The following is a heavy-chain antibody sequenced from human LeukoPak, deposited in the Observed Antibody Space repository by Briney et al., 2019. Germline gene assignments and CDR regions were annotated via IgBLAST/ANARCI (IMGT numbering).Heavy chain of an antibody. D-gene: IGHD3-3*01. CDR1: GFTFSSYG. Sequence: PGGSLRLSCAASGFTFSSYGMHWVRQAPGKGLEWVAFIRYDGSNKYYADSVKGRFTISRDNSKNTLYLQMNSLRAEGTAVYYCAKDAKSKDFWSGYYDYWGQGTLVTVSS. CDR3: AKDAKSKDFWSGYYDY. V-gene: IGHV3-30*02. CDR2: IRYDGSNK. J-gene: IGHJ4*02.